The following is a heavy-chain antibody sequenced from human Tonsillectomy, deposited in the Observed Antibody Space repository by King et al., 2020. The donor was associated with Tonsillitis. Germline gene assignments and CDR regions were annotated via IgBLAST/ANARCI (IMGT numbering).Heavy chain of an antibody. CDR2: ISSSGSTI. J-gene: IGHJ4*02. V-gene: IGHV3-11*01. CDR3: VRDSGAVPFDC. Sequence: VQLVESGGGLVKPGGSLRLSCAASGFTFSDYYMSWIRQAPGKGLEWLAYISSSGSTIYYADSVKGRFTISRDNAKNSLFLQMNSLRTEDTAVYYCVRDSGAVPFDCWGQGTLVTVSS. CDR1: GFTFSDYY. D-gene: IGHD6-6*01.